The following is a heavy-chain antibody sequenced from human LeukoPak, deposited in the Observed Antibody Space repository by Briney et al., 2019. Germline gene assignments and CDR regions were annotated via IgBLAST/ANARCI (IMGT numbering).Heavy chain of an antibody. Sequence: GGSLRLSCAASGFTFSSYAMSWVRQAPGKGLEWVAAISASGGSTYYADSVKGRFTISRDNSKNTLYLQMNSLRADDTAVNYCAKAGWEDTAMGLAENYMDVWGKGTTVTASS. J-gene: IGHJ6*03. D-gene: IGHD5-18*01. CDR2: ISASGGST. CDR3: AKAGWEDTAMGLAENYMDV. CDR1: GFTFSSYA. V-gene: IGHV3-23*01.